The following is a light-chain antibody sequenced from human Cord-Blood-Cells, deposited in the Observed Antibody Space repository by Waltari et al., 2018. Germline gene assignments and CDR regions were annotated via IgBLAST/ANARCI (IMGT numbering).Light chain of an antibody. J-gene: IGLJ2*01. CDR1: NTGSKS. CDR2: DDS. CDR3: QVWDSSSDVV. V-gene: IGLV3-21*03. Sequence: SYVLTQPPSVSVAPGKTARITCGGNNTGSKSVHWYQQKPGQAPVLVVYDDSDRPAGIPERFSGANAGTTATLTISRVEAGNEADYYCQVWDSSSDVVFGGGTKLTVL.